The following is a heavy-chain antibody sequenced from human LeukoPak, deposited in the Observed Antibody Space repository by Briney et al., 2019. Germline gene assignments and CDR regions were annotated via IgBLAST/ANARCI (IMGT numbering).Heavy chain of an antibody. D-gene: IGHD1-26*01. Sequence: GGSLRLPCAASGFTFSSYGMHWVRQAPGKGLEWVAVISYDGSNKYYADSVKGRFTISRDNSKNTLYLQMNSLRAEDTAVYYCAVGASKDYWGQGTLVTVSS. CDR3: AVGASKDY. CDR2: ISYDGSNK. J-gene: IGHJ4*02. V-gene: IGHV3-30*03. CDR1: GFTFSSYG.